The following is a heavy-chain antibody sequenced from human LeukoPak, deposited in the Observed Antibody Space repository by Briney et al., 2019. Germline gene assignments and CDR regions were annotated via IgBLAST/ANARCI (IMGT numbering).Heavy chain of an antibody. CDR1: GYTFTSYG. D-gene: IGHD6-13*01. J-gene: IGHJ4*02. V-gene: IGHV1-18*01. CDR3: AGEGFLAAAGLNEFDY. Sequence: ASVKVSCKASGYTFTSYGISWVRQAPGQGLEWMGWISAYNGNTNYAQKLQGRVTMTTDTSTSTAYMELRSLRSDDTAVYYCAGEGFLAAAGLNEFDYWGQGTLVTVSS. CDR2: ISAYNGNT.